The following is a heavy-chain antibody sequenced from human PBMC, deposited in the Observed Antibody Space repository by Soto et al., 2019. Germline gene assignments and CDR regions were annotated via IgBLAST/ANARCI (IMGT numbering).Heavy chain of an antibody. Sequence: SETLSLTCTVSGGSISSSSYYWGWIRQPPGKGLEWIGSIYYSGSTYYNPSLKSRVTISVDTSKNQFSLKLSSVTAADTAVYYCARLVPPRLDYYYMDVWGKGTTVTVSS. CDR1: GGSISSSSYY. CDR3: ARLVPPRLDYYYMDV. V-gene: IGHV4-39*01. J-gene: IGHJ6*03. CDR2: IYYSGST. D-gene: IGHD1-26*01.